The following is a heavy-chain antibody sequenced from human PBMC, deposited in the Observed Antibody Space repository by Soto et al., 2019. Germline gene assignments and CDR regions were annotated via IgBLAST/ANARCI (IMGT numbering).Heavy chain of an antibody. CDR3: ARGLSGAYGMDV. Sequence: EVQLVESGGGLVQPGGSLRLSCAASGFTFSDNWIHWVRQGPGEGLVWVSRIKGDGSITNYADSVKGRFTISRDNAKNTVDLKLNSLRVEDTALYYCARGLSGAYGMDVWGQGTTVTVSS. J-gene: IGHJ6*02. CDR1: GFTFSDNW. V-gene: IGHV3-74*01. CDR2: IKGDGSIT. D-gene: IGHD1-26*01.